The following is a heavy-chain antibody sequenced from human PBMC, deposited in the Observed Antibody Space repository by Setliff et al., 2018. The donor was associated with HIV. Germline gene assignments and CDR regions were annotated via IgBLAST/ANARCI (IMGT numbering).Heavy chain of an antibody. CDR2: ISTYYGST. CDR1: TYTFSTYA. D-gene: IGHD6-6*01. J-gene: IGHJ3*02. CDR3: ARDATYGSSWPGHDFDI. V-gene: IGHV1-18*01. Sequence: ASVKVSCKASTYTFSTYAITWVRQAPGQGLEWMGWISTYYGSTKYEQKFQGRFTMTTDLSTSTAHMELRSLRSDDTAVYYCARDATYGSSWPGHDFDIWGQGTMVTVSS.